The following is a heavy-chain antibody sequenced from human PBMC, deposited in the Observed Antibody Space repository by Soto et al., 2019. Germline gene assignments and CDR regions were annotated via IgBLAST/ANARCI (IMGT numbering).Heavy chain of an antibody. Sequence: EVQLLESRGGLVQPGRSLRLSCAASGLTFSSYAMSWVRQAPGKGLEWVSAISGSGGSTYYADSVKGRFTISRDNSKNTLYLQMNSLRAEDTAVYYCAYSSTPFDYWGQGTLVTVSS. D-gene: IGHD6-13*01. CDR3: AYSSTPFDY. CDR1: GLTFSSYA. V-gene: IGHV3-23*01. CDR2: ISGSGGST. J-gene: IGHJ4*02.